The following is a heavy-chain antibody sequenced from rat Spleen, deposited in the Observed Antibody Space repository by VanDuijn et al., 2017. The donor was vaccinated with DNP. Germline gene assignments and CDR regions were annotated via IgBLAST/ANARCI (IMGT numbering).Heavy chain of an antibody. V-gene: IGHV5-25*01. Sequence: EVQLVESGGGLVQPGRSMKLSCAASGFTFSNYYMAWVRQAPTKGLEWVASISTGGGKTYNRDSVKGRFTISRDNAKSTLYLQMDSLRSEDTATYYCARSNWGTFDYWGQGVMVTVSS. J-gene: IGHJ2*01. D-gene: IGHD5-1*01. CDR2: ISTGGGKT. CDR1: GFTFSNYY. CDR3: ARSNWGTFDY.